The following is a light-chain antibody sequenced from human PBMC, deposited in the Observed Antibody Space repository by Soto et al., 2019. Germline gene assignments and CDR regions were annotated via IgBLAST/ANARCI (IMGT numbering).Light chain of an antibody. CDR2: DAS. Sequence: DIQMTQSPASLSSSAADSFTITCRASQSISTYLNWYQHKPGKAPKVLIFDASSLESGVPSRFSGSGSATEFTLTISSLQPDDFATYYCQQYSTYPWTFGQGTKVDIK. CDR1: QSISTY. CDR3: QQYSTYPWT. V-gene: IGKV1-5*01. J-gene: IGKJ1*01.